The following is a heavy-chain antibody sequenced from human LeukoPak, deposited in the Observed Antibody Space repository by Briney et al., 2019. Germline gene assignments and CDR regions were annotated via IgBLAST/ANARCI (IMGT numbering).Heavy chain of an antibody. CDR3: GKDGYVSWAYQLSHFDY. V-gene: IGHV3-23*01. Sequence: GGSLRLSCAASAFTFSSYTMSWVRQAPGKGLEWVSAISNSGGSTYYADSVKGRFTISRDNSKNTLYLQMNSLRAEDTAVYYCGKDGYVSWAYQLSHFDYWGQGTLVTVSS. CDR1: AFTFSSYT. J-gene: IGHJ4*02. CDR2: ISNSGGST. D-gene: IGHD2-2*03.